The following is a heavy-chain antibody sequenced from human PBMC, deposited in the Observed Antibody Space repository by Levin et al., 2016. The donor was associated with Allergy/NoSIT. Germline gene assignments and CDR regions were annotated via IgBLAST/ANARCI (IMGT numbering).Heavy chain of an antibody. J-gene: IGHJ3*02. Sequence: GESLKISCAASGFIFSSYAVSWVRQAPGKGLEWVSAIRAGGSSKYYADSVKGRFTISRDNSKNTLYLQMNSLRAEDTAVYYCARDSSSSGWLQLKSDAFDIWGQGTMVTVSS. CDR1: GFIFSSYA. CDR3: ARDSSSSGWLQLKSDAFDI. D-gene: IGHD6-19*01. V-gene: IGHV3-23*01. CDR2: IRAGGSSK.